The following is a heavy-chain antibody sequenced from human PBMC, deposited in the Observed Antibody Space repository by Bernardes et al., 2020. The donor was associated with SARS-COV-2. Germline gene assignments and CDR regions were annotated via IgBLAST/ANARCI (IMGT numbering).Heavy chain of an antibody. D-gene: IGHD3-22*01. V-gene: IGHV1-2*02. CDR3: ARVDYYDSSGYWRGWFDP. J-gene: IGHJ5*02. CDR1: GYSFTGYY. CDR2: INPNSGGT. Sequence: ASVKVSCKASGYSFTGYYMYWVRQAPGQGLEWMGWINPNSGGTNYAQKFQGRVTMTRDTSISTAYMELSRLRSDDTAVYYCARVDYYDSSGYWRGWFDPWGQGTLVTVSS.